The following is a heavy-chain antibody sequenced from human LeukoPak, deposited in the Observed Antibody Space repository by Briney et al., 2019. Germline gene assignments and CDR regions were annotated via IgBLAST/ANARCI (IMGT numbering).Heavy chain of an antibody. D-gene: IGHD3-10*01. CDR3: ATTPYYGSGSWAPYHYYYMDV. CDR1: GYSISSGYY. Sequence: SETLSLTCTVSGYSISSGYYWGWIRQPPGKGLEWIGYIYHSGSTYYNPSLKSRVTISVDRSKNQSSLKLSSVTAADTAVYYCATTPYYGSGSWAPYHYYYMDVWGKGTTVTVSS. J-gene: IGHJ6*03. CDR2: IYHSGST. V-gene: IGHV4-38-2*02.